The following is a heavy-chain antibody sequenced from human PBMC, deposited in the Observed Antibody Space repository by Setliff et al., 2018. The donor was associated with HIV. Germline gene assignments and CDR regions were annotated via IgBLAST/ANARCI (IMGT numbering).Heavy chain of an antibody. CDR2: INPNSGGT. D-gene: IGHD6-6*01. J-gene: IGHJ5*02. V-gene: IGHV1-2*04. CDR1: GYTFTGYY. Sequence: GASVKVSCKASGYTFTGYYMHWVRQAPGQGLEWMGWINPNSGGTNYAQKFQGWVTMTRDTSISTAYMELSRLRSDDTAVYYCARGFSVYSSSDPLLNWFDPWGQGTLVTVSS. CDR3: ARGFSVYSSSDPLLNWFDP.